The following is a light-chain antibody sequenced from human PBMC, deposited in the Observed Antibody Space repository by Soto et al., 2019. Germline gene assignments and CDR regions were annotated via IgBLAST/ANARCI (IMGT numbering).Light chain of an antibody. CDR3: SSYTTSSTYVV. V-gene: IGLV2-14*01. J-gene: IGLJ2*01. CDR1: SSDVGGYNY. Sequence: QSALTQPASVSGSPGQSITISCTGTSSDVGGYNYVSWYQQHPGKAPKLMIFEVSNRPSGVSNRFSGSKSGNTASLTISGLQVEDEADYYCSSYTTSSTYVVFGGGTK. CDR2: EVS.